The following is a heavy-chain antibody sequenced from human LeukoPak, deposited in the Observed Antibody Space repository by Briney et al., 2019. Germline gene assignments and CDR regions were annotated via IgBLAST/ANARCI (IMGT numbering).Heavy chain of an antibody. V-gene: IGHV4-4*07. CDR1: GGSISSYY. D-gene: IGHD2-8*01. CDR3: ARYGTNPSYYYMDV. Sequence: KTSETLSLTCTVSGGSISSYYWSWIRQPAGKGLEWIGRIYTSGSTNYNPSLKSRVTMSVDTSKNQFSLKLSSVTAADTAVYYCARYGTNPSYYYMDVWGKGTTVTVSS. CDR2: IYTSGST. J-gene: IGHJ6*03.